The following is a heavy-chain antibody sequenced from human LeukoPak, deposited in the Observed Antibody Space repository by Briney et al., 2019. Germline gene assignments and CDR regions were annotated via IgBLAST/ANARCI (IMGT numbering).Heavy chain of an antibody. CDR2: IYHSGST. J-gene: IGHJ6*02. D-gene: IGHD2-15*01. CDR3: AREEYCSGGSCYTPGRYYYGMDV. V-gene: IGHV4-59*12. Sequence: SETLSLTCTVSGGSISSYYWSWIRQPPGKGLEWIGYIYHSGSTYYNPSLKSRVTISVDRSKNQFSLKLSSVTAADTAVYYCAREEYCSGGSCYTPGRYYYGMDVWGQGTTVTVSS. CDR1: GGSISSYY.